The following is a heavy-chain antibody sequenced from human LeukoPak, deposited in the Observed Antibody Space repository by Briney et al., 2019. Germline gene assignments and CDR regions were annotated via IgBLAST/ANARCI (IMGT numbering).Heavy chain of an antibody. CDR1: GGSISNVNYH. D-gene: IGHD3-16*01. J-gene: IGHJ4*02. Sequence: SETLSLTCTVSGGSISNVNYHWGWIRQPPGKGLEWIGSIYYSGNTFYKPSLTSRVTISIDTSKNQFSLKLNSMTAADTAVYYCAREETSTVWDWGQGTLVTVSS. V-gene: IGHV4-39*07. CDR3: AREETSTVWD. CDR2: IYYSGNT.